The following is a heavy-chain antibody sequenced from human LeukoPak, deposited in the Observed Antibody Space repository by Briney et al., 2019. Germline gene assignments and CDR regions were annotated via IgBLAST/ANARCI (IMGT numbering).Heavy chain of an antibody. CDR3: ARGSTTFTYSSGSGDY. J-gene: IGHJ4*02. CDR1: GFTFSNYW. D-gene: IGHD6-19*01. V-gene: IGHV3-7*01. CDR2: IKQDGSEK. Sequence: PGGSLRLSCAASGFTFSNYWMSWVRQAPGKGLEWVANIKQDGSEKYYVDSVKGRFTISRDNAKNSLYLQMNSLRAEDTAVYYCARGSTTFTYSSGSGDYWGQGTLVTVSS.